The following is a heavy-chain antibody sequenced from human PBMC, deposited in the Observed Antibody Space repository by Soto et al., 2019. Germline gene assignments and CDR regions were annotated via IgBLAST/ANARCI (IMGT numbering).Heavy chain of an antibody. CDR1: GYTFTSYG. CDR2: ISAYNGNT. V-gene: IGHV1-18*01. Sequence: ASVKVSCKASGYTFTSYGISWVRQAPGQGLEWMGWISAYNGNTNYAQKLQGRVTMTTDTSTSTAYMELRSLRVEDTAVYYCAREKRANRYFDYWGQGTLVTVSS. CDR3: AREKRANRYFDY. J-gene: IGHJ4*02. D-gene: IGHD6-25*01.